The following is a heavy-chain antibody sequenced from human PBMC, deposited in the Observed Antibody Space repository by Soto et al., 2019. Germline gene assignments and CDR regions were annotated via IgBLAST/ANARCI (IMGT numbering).Heavy chain of an antibody. CDR2: IIPILGIA. D-gene: IGHD2-15*01. Sequence: QVQLVQSGAEVKKPGSSVKVSCKASGGTFSSYTISWVRQAPGQGLEWMRRIIPILGIANYAQKFQGRVTITADKSTSTAYMELSSLRSEDTAVYYCARERVGYCSGGSCQEDYWGQGTLVTVSS. V-gene: IGHV1-69*08. CDR3: ARERVGYCSGGSCQEDY. CDR1: GGTFSSYT. J-gene: IGHJ4*02.